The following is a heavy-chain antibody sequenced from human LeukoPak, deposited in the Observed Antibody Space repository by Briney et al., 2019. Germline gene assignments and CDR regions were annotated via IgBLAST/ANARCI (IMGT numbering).Heavy chain of an antibody. V-gene: IGHV3-7*01. J-gene: IGHJ4*02. CDR2: IKQDGSDK. Sequence: GGSLRLSCAASGFTFTKYWMTWVRQAPGKGLEWVGNIKQDGSDKNYMDSVKGRFTISRDNTKNSVYLQMSSLRAEDTAVYYCARPRPDASAFDYWGQGTLVTVSS. CDR3: ARPRPDASAFDY. D-gene: IGHD2-2*01. CDR1: GFTFTKYW.